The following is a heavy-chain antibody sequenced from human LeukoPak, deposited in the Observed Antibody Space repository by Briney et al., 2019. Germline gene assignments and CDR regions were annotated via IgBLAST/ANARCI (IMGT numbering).Heavy chain of an antibody. D-gene: IGHD2-2*01. CDR2: ISYDGSNK. Sequence: PGGSLRLSCAASGFTFSSYAMHWVRQAPGKGLEWVAVISYDGSNKYYADSVKGRFTISRDNSKNTLYLQMNSLRAEDTAVYYCARDLDCSSTSCYDFDYWGQGTLVTVSS. CDR3: ARDLDCSSTSCYDFDY. V-gene: IGHV3-30-3*01. CDR1: GFTFSSYA. J-gene: IGHJ4*02.